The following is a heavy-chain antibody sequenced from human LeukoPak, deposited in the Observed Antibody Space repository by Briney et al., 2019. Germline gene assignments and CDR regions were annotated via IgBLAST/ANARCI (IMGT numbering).Heavy chain of an antibody. V-gene: IGHV1-8*02. CDR1: GYTFTSYG. CDR3: ARGLYSSGWSLYYYYYYMDV. D-gene: IGHD6-19*01. CDR2: MNPNSGNT. J-gene: IGHJ6*03. Sequence: GASVKVSCKASGYTFTSYGINWVRQATGQGLEWMGWMNPNSGNTGYAQKFQGRVTMTRNTSISTAYMELSSLRSEDTAVYYCARGLYSSGWSLYYYYYYMDVWGKGTTVTISS.